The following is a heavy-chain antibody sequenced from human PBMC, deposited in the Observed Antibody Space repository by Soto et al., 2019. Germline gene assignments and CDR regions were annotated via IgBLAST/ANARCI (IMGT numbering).Heavy chain of an antibody. V-gene: IGHV3-33*01. J-gene: IGHJ6*02. Sequence: GGSLRLSCAASGFIFNRYGMHWVRQVPGKGLEWVADIWYDGSSKHHADSVKGRFTISRDNSKNTLYLQMNNLRAEDTAVYYCARGPGGPPLRYYDMDVWGQGTTVTVSS. CDR2: IWYDGSSK. CDR3: ARGPGGPPLRYYDMDV. CDR1: GFIFNRYG.